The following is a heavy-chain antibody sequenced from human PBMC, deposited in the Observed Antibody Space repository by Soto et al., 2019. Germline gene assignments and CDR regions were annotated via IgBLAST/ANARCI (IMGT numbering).Heavy chain of an antibody. CDR2: ISWGSGSI. CDR1: GFKFEDYA. CDR3: ARSRATVTPLDY. Sequence: QLVASGGDLVQPGRSLRLSCAASGFKFEDYAMHWVRQAPGKGLEWVSSISWGSGSIGYADSVRGRFAISRDNAKKSLYLQMNSLRTEDTALYYCARSRATVTPLDYWGQGTLVTVSS. V-gene: IGHV3-9*01. D-gene: IGHD4-17*01. J-gene: IGHJ4*02.